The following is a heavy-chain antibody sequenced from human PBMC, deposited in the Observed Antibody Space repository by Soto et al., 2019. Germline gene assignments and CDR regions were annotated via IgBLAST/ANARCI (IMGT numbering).Heavy chain of an antibody. Sequence: GGSLRLSCAASGFTFTTAWINWVRQAPGKGLEWVGRIKSKTDGGSTYYADSVKGRFTISRDNSKNTLYLQMNSLRAEDTAVYYCAKVRGALSGWYESFDYWGQGTLVTVSS. CDR3: AKVRGALSGWYESFDY. CDR2: IKSKTDGGST. J-gene: IGHJ4*02. CDR1: GFTFTTAW. D-gene: IGHD6-19*01. V-gene: IGHV3-15*07.